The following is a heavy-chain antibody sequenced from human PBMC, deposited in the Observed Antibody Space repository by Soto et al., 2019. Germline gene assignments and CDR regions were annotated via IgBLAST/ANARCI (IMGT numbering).Heavy chain of an antibody. V-gene: IGHV1-8*01. CDR2: MNPNSGNT. Sequence: ASVKVSCKASGYTFTSYDINWVRQATGQGLEWMGRMNPNSGNTGYAQKFQGRVTMTRNTSISTAYMELSSLRSEDTAVYYCARGVPAAILYYYYYYMDVWGKGTTVTVSS. CDR3: ARGVPAAILYYYYYYMDV. CDR1: GYTFTSYD. D-gene: IGHD2-2*01. J-gene: IGHJ6*03.